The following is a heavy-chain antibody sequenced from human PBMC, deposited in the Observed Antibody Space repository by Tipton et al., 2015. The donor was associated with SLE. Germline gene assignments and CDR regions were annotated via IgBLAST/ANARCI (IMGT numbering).Heavy chain of an antibody. CDR1: GVSITSHY. CDR2: IYYSGTS. Sequence: LRLSCTVSGVSITSHYWGWIRQSPGKGREWLGSIYYSGTSYYNPSLKSRVTISVDTSKNQISLKLRSVTAADTAVYYCAGTPWLVRFEYWGQGTLVNVSP. J-gene: IGHJ4*02. CDR3: AGTPWLVRFEY. D-gene: IGHD3-10*01. V-gene: IGHV4-39*01.